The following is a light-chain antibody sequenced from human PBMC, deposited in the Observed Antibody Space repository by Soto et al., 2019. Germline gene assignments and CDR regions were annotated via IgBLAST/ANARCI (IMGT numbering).Light chain of an antibody. V-gene: IGKV3-15*01. CDR3: QQYNNWPL. Sequence: EIVLTQSPATLSVSPGERATLSCRASQSVSSNLAWYQQKPGQAPRLLIYGASTRSTGIPARFSGSGSGTEFALSISRMQSEDFAVYYCQQYNNWPLFGQGTKVDIK. CDR1: QSVSSN. CDR2: GAS. J-gene: IGKJ1*01.